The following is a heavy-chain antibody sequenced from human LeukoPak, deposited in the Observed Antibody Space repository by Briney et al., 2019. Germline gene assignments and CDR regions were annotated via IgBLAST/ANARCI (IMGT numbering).Heavy chain of an antibody. CDR2: ISCIGGST. CDR3: AKAGYCSSTSCYINWFDP. Sequence: GGSVRLSCAASGFTFSSYAMSWVRPAPGKGLEWVSPISCIGGSTYYADSVKGRFTISRDNSTNTLYLQMNSLRAEATAVYYCAKAGYCSSTSCYINWFDPWGQGTLVTVSS. J-gene: IGHJ5*02. CDR1: GFTFSSYA. V-gene: IGHV3-23*01. D-gene: IGHD2-2*02.